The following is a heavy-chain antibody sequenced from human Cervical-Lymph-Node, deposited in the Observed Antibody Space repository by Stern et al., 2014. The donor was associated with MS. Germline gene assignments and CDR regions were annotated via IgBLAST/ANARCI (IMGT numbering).Heavy chain of an antibody. D-gene: IGHD6-13*01. CDR2: INPNSGAT. CDR3: ATATAVQARFWFDP. J-gene: IGHJ5*02. Sequence: QVQLLQPGAEVKKPGASVKVSCKASGYSFTGYFMHWVRQAPGQGLEWMGWINPNSGATDFAQKFQGRVTMTRDTSISTAYMELNSLRSDDTAVYYCATATAVQARFWFDPWGQGTLVIVSS. CDR1: GYSFTGYF. V-gene: IGHV1-2*02.